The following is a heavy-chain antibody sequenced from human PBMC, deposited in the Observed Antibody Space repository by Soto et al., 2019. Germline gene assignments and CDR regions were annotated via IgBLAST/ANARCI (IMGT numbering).Heavy chain of an antibody. CDR2: IYYSGST. V-gene: IGHV4-59*01. CDR3: AKRLRDESIGHSRIDS. CDR1: GGSISSYY. Sequence: PSETLSLTCTVSGGSISSYYWSWIRQPPGKGPEWIGYIYYSGSTNYNPSLKSRVTISVDTSKNQFSLKLSSVTAADTAIYYCAKRLRDESIGHSRIDSWGQGTLVTVSS. J-gene: IGHJ4*02. D-gene: IGHD2-15*01.